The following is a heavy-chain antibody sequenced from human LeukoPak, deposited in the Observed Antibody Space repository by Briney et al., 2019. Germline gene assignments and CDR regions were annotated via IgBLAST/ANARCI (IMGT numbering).Heavy chain of an antibody. Sequence: GGSLRLSCAASGFTFSDSAIHWVRQASGKGLEWVGRIRGKGYSDPPAYAASVKGRFTISRDDSKSTAYLQMNSLKAEDTAVYYCAREDSGWYFRLWGQGALVTVSS. CDR1: GFTFSDSA. CDR3: AREDSGWYFRL. J-gene: IGHJ4*02. CDR2: IRGKGYSDPP. D-gene: IGHD6-19*01. V-gene: IGHV3-73*01.